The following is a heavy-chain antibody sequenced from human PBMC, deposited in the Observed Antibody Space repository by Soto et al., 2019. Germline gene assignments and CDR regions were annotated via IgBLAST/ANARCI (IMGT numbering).Heavy chain of an antibody. CDR2: ISGSGDST. V-gene: IGHV3-23*01. Sequence: PGGSLRLSCVASGLTFDTYAMTWVRQAPGKGLEWVSVISGSGDSTYYSDSVKGRSTISRDNSKNTLYLQINSLTAEDSALYFCATQAAGSLTGPLDYWGQGTKVTVSS. CDR3: ATQAAGSLTGPLDY. D-gene: IGHD3-10*01. J-gene: IGHJ4*02. CDR1: GLTFDTYA.